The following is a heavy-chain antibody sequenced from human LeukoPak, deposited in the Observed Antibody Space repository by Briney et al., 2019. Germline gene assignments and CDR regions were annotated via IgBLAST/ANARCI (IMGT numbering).Heavy chain of an antibody. D-gene: IGHD5-24*01. V-gene: IGHV3-9*01. CDR2: INWKTGNG. J-gene: IGHJ2*01. Sequence: GGSLRLSCAVSGFNFDDYAMHWVRQTPGRGLEWVSGINWKTGNGIYADSVKGRFTISRDNAKNSLYLQMSSLRAEDTALYYCTRRAARWQFDLWGRGTLLTVSS. CDR1: GFNFDDYA. CDR3: TRRAARWQFDL.